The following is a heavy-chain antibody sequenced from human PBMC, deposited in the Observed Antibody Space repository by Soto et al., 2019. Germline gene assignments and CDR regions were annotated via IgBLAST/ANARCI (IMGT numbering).Heavy chain of an antibody. V-gene: IGHV3-30*03. Sequence: QVQLVESGGGVVQPGRSLRLSRAASGFTFSSYGMHWVRQAPGKGLEWVAVISYDGSNKYYADSVKGRFTISRDNSKNTLYLQMNSLRAEDTAVYYCARSPYSVSYLAYFDYWGQGTLVTVSP. CDR2: ISYDGSNK. CDR3: ARSPYSVSYLAYFDY. J-gene: IGHJ4*02. D-gene: IGHD1-26*01. CDR1: GFTFSSYG.